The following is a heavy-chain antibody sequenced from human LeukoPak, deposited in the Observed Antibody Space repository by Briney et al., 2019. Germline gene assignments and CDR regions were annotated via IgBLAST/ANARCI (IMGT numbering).Heavy chain of an antibody. CDR1: GFTFSSYA. Sequence: PGGSLRLSCAASGFTFSSYAMHWVRQAPGKGLEWVAVISYDGSNKYYADSVKGRFTISRDNSKNTLYLQMNSLRAEDTAVYYCARGGSYMDYYYGMDVWGQGTTVTVSS. V-gene: IGHV3-30-3*01. J-gene: IGHJ6*02. CDR2: ISYDGSNK. CDR3: ARGGSYMDYYYGMDV. D-gene: IGHD1-26*01.